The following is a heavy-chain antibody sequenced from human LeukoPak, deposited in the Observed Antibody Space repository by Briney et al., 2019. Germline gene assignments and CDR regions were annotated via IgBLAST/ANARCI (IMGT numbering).Heavy chain of an antibody. J-gene: IGHJ5*02. Sequence: ASVKVSCKASGYTFTSYGISRVRQAPGQGLEWMGWISAYNGNANYAQKLQGRVTMTTDTSTSTAYMELRSLRSDDTAVYYCARSIQPTRGYWFDPWGQGTLVTVSS. CDR2: ISAYNGNA. D-gene: IGHD1-14*01. CDR1: GYTFTSYG. CDR3: ARSIQPTRGYWFDP. V-gene: IGHV1-18*01.